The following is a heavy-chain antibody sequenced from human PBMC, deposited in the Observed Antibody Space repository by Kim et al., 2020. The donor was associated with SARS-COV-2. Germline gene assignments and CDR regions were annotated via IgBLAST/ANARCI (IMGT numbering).Heavy chain of an antibody. J-gene: IGHJ5*01. Sequence: SVKVSSKASGFTFIGSAMQWVRQARGQRLEWIGWIVVGSGNTNYAQEFQERVTITRDMSTRTAYMELSSLRSEDTAVYYCAAVRDCSGGSCYYDGLSWF. D-gene: IGHD2-15*01. V-gene: IGHV1-58*02. CDR1: GFTFIGSA. CDR2: IVVGSGNT. CDR3: AAVRDCSGGSCYYDGLSWF.